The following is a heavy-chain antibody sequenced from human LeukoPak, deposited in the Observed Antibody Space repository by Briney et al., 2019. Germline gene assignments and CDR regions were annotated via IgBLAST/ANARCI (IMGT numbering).Heavy chain of an antibody. CDR3: ARLCSSSSECFDY. V-gene: IGHV4-39*01. J-gene: IGHJ4*02. CDR1: GGSISSTSYF. D-gene: IGHD6-6*01. CDR2: IHYSGST. Sequence: SETLSLTCTVSGGSISSTSYFWGWIRKPPGKGLEWIVSIHYSGSTYYKSSLKSRVTRSVDTSKNQFSLQLNSVTPEDTAVYYCARLCSSSSECFDYWGQGTLVTVSS.